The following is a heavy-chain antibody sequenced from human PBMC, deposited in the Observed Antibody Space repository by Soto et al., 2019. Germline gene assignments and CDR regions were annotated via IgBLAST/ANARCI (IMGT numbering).Heavy chain of an antibody. Sequence: SETLSLTCTVSGGSISSSSYYWGWIRQPPGKGLEWIGSIYYSGSTYYNPSLKSRVTISVDTSKNQFSLKLSSVTAADTAVYYCARHWLPRAAGTHEYFQHWGQGTLVTV. CDR2: IYYSGST. CDR1: GGSISSSSYY. CDR3: ARHWLPRAAGTHEYFQH. D-gene: IGHD6-13*01. J-gene: IGHJ1*01. V-gene: IGHV4-39*01.